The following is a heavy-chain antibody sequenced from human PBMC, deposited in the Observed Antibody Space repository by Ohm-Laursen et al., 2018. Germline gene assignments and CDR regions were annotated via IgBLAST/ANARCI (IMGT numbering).Heavy chain of an antibody. J-gene: IGHJ4*02. D-gene: IGHD2-15*01. CDR1: GGSVSTNTYY. CDR3: ARVIEWWSCFDY. CDR2: IYYRGST. Sequence: TLSLTCPVSGGSVSTNTYYWGWIRQPPGKGLEWIGSIYYRGSTSYNPSLKSRVTISVDTSKNQFSLKLSSVTAADTAVYYCARVIEWWSCFDYWGQGTLVTVSS. V-gene: IGHV4-39*07.